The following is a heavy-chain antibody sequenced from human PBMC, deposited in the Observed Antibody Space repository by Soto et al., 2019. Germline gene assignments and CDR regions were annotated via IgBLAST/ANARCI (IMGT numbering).Heavy chain of an antibody. CDR2: INPTSSHI. CDR1: GFTFSAYH. V-gene: IGHV3-21*01. Sequence: EVQLVESGGGLVMPGGSLRLSCAASGFTFSAYHMNWVRQAPGKGLEWVSSINPTSSHIYYADSVRGRFTISRDDSKNSVSLQRNSLRTEDAALFSCARGYCGGGGCYLRRDAFDVWGQGPMVTVSS. J-gene: IGHJ3*01. CDR3: ARGYCGGGGCYLRRDAFDV. D-gene: IGHD2-15*01.